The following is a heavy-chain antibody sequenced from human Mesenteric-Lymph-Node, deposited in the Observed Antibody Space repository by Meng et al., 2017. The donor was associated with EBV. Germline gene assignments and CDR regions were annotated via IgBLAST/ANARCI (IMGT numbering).Heavy chain of an antibody. J-gene: IGHJ4*02. Sequence: QAQLVKPGGEVKKPGASVKVSCKASGYTFTNYGITWVRQAPGQGLEWMGWINAYNGDTNYAQTLPGRVTMTTDTSTSTAYMELRSLRSDDTAVYYCARVEVGITSGDYWGQGTLVTVSS. CDR3: ARVEVGITSGDY. D-gene: IGHD2-21*01. V-gene: IGHV1-18*01. CDR2: INAYNGDT. CDR1: GYTFTNYG.